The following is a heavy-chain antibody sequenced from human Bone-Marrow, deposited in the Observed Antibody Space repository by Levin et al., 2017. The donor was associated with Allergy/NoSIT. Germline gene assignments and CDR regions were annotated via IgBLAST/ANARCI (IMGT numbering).Heavy chain of an antibody. V-gene: IGHV5-51*01. CDR2: IYPGDSDT. CDR1: GYTFTSYW. J-gene: IGHJ4*02. D-gene: IGHD6-13*01. CDR3: ARRIGSSWSTFDF. Sequence: GGSLRLSCRSSGYTFTSYWIAWVRQMPGKGLEWLGIIYPGDSDTRYNPSFQGQVTISADKSISTAYVQWSSLKASDSAIYYCARRIGSSWSTFDFWGQGTLITVSS.